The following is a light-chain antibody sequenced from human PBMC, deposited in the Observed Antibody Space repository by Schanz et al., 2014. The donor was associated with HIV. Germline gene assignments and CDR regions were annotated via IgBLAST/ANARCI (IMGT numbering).Light chain of an antibody. Sequence: QSVLTQPPSASGTPGQRVTISCTGSRSNIGAGYDVHWYQQLPGAAPKLLIYANTNRPSGVPDRFSGSKSGTSVSLAITDLQAEDEADYYCLSYDKSLSGPYVFGSGTKLTVL. CDR3: LSYDKSLSGPYV. V-gene: IGLV1-40*01. J-gene: IGLJ1*01. CDR2: ANT. CDR1: RSNIGAGYD.